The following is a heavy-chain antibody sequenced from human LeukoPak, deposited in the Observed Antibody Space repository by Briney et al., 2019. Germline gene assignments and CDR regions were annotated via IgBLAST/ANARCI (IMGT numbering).Heavy chain of an antibody. J-gene: IGHJ6*02. CDR2: ISAYNGNT. V-gene: IGHV1-18*01. CDR3: AGTPHYYYYGMDV. CDR1: GYTFTSYG. Sequence: ASVKVSCKAPGYTFTSYGISWVRQAPGQGLEWMGWISAYNGNTNYAQKLQGRVTKTTDTSTSTAYMELRSLRSDDTAVYYCAGTPHYYYYGMDVWGQGTTVTVSS.